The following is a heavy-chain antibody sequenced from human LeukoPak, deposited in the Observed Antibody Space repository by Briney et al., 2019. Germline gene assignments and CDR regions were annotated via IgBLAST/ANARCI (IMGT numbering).Heavy chain of an antibody. CDR2: IYYSGST. CDR3: ASRNSGSYTQLDY. J-gene: IGHJ4*02. CDR1: GGSISSGDYY. V-gene: IGHV4-30-4*08. D-gene: IGHD3-10*01. Sequence: SQTLSLTCTVSGGSISSGDYYWSWIRQPPGKGLEWIGYIYYSGSTYYNPSLKSRVTISVDTSKNQFSLKLSSVTAADTAVYYCASRNSGSYTQLDYWSQGTLVTVSS.